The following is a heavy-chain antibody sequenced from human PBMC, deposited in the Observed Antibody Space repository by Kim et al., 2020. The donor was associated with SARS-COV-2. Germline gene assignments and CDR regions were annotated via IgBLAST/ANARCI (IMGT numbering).Heavy chain of an antibody. Sequence: KQDGSEKYYVDSVKGRFTISRDNAKNSLYLQRNSLGAEDTAVYYCARALDVWGKGTTVTVSS. J-gene: IGHJ6*04. CDR3: ARALDV. CDR2: KQDGSEK. V-gene: IGHV3-7*04.